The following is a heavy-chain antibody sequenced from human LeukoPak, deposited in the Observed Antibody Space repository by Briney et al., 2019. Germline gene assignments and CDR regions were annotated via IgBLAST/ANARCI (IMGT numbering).Heavy chain of an antibody. Sequence: SETLSLTCIVSGGSIRSYYWSWIRQPPGKGLEWIGYIYYNGNTNYNPSLKSRVTISVDTSKNHFSLKLSSVTAADTAVYYCARATAYYCIDYWGQGTLVTVSS. D-gene: IGHD3-16*01. CDR3: ARATAYYCIDY. J-gene: IGHJ4*02. CDR1: GGSIRSYY. CDR2: IYYNGNT. V-gene: IGHV4-59*01.